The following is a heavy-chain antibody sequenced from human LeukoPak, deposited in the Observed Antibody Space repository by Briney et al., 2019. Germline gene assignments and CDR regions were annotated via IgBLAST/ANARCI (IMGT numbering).Heavy chain of an antibody. CDR3: AEDSSSSWSFFDY. CDR1: GFTFDDYA. J-gene: IGHJ4*02. V-gene: IGHV3-9*01. D-gene: IGHD6-13*01. Sequence: GGSLRLSCAASGFTFDDYAMHWVRQAPGKGLEWVSGISWNSGSIGYADSVKGRFTISRDNAKDSLYLQMNSLRAEDTALYYCAEDSSSSWSFFDYWGQGTLVTVSS. CDR2: ISWNSGSI.